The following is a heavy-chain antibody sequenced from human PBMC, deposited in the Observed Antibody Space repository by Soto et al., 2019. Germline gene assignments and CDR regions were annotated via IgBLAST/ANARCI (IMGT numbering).Heavy chain of an antibody. Sequence: QGQLVQSGAEVKEPGSSVKVSCKASGGTFSTSTFTWVRQSPVQGLEWMGRIIPILDTADYEKKFQCSVAINADKSTSTAFMEPSSLRSEDKGIYYCARDSPIGSVFSGYDAIDLWGQGTLVTVSP. CDR2: IIPILDTA. CDR3: ARDSPIGSVFSGYDAIDL. J-gene: IGHJ4*02. D-gene: IGHD5-12*01. V-gene: IGHV1-69*08. CDR1: GGTFSTST.